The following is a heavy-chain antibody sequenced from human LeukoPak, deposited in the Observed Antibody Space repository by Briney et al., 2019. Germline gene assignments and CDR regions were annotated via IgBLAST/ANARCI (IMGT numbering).Heavy chain of an antibody. CDR3: TRAVAAADFSPGY. V-gene: IGHV3-33*08. CDR1: AFIFSNYG. CDR2: IWYDGSKK. Sequence: PGGSLSLSCAASAFIFSNYGMHWARHAPGKGLEWVAAIWYDGSKKYYVDSMEGRFTISRDNSKNTLYLQMNSLRAEDTAVYYCTRAVAAADFSPGYWGQGTLVTVSS. D-gene: IGHD6-13*01. J-gene: IGHJ4*02.